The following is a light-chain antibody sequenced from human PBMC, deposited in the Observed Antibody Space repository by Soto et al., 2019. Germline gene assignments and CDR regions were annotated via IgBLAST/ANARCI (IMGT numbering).Light chain of an antibody. J-gene: IGKJ1*01. CDR3: HQRRSWPRT. CDR2: GAS. V-gene: IGKV3D-20*02. CDR1: QRVSSNY. Sequence: EIVLTQSPGTLSLSPGDRATLSCRASQRVSSNYLAWYQQRPGQAPRLLIYGASSRATGIPDRFSGSGSGTDFTLTINRLEPEDFAVYYCHQRRSWPRTFGQGTKV.